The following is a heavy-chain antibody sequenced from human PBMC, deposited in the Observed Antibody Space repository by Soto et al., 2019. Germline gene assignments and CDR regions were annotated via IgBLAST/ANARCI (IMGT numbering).Heavy chain of an antibody. J-gene: IGHJ6*03. V-gene: IGHV4-39*01. Sequence: SETLSLTCTVSGGSISSSSYYWGWIRQPPGKGLEWIGSIYYSGSTYYNPSLKSRVTISVDTSKNQFSLKLSSVTAADTAVYYCARLNTAIVVVPAAKSYYYYYMDVWAKGTTVPVSS. D-gene: IGHD2-2*01. CDR3: ARLNTAIVVVPAAKSYYYYYMDV. CDR2: IYYSGST. CDR1: GGSISSSSYY.